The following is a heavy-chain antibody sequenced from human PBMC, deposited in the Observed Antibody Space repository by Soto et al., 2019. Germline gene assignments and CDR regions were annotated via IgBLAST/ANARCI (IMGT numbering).Heavy chain of an antibody. CDR1: GFTFGSYW. Sequence: EVQLVESGGGLVQPGGSLRLSCVASGFTFGSYWMSWVRQAPGKGLEWVANIRQDGSERKHVDSVKGRFTISRDNAKSSLYLEMNSLRAEDTAVYYCARDIPFMTSVTTSNYYYMDIWGTGTTVTVSS. J-gene: IGHJ6*03. CDR3: ARDIPFMTSVTTSNYYYMDI. CDR2: IRQDGSER. V-gene: IGHV3-7*01. D-gene: IGHD4-17*01.